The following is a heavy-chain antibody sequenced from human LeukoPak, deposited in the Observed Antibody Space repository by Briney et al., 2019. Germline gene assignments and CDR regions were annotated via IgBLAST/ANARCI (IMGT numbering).Heavy chain of an antibody. D-gene: IGHD2-2*01. V-gene: IGHV3-21*01. J-gene: IGHJ4*02. CDR3: VRAHGTYAPLGY. CDR1: GFTFSSYT. CDR2: ISSSSSYT. Sequence: GGSLRLSCAASGFTFSSYTMSWVRQAPGKGLEWISSISSSSSYTYYADPAKGRFTISRDNTKRSLVLQMNSLRAEDTAVYYCVRAHGTYAPLGYWGQGILVTVSS.